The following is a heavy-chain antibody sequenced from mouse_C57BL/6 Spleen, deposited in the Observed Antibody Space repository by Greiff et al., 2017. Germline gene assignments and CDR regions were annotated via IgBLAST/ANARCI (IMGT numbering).Heavy chain of an antibody. CDR3: AIPFITTVVATDFDV. CDR2: ISSGSSTI. J-gene: IGHJ1*03. D-gene: IGHD1-1*01. V-gene: IGHV5-17*01. CDR1: GFTFSDYG. Sequence: DVQLVESGGGLVKPGGSLKLSCAASGFTFSDYGMHWVRQAPEKGLEWVAYISSGSSTIYYADTVKGRFTISRDTAKNTLFLQMTSLRSEDTAMYYCAIPFITTVVATDFDVWGTGTTVTVSS.